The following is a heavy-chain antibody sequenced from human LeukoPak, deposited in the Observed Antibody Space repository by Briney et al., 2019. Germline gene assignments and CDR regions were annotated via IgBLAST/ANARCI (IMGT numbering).Heavy chain of an antibody. J-gene: IGHJ3*02. V-gene: IGHV4-59*08. CDR2: VYYSGST. CDR1: GGSISSYY. D-gene: IGHD2-2*02. Sequence: SETLSLTCTVSGGSISSYYWTWIRQPPGKGLEWIGYVYYSGSTDYNPSLKSRVTISVDTSNKQFSLNLSSVTAADTAVYYCGRRCSGPTCYTDAYDIWGQGTMVTVSS. CDR3: GRRCSGPTCYTDAYDI.